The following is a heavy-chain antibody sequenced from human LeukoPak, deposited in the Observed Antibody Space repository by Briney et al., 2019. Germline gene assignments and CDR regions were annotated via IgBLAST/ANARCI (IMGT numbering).Heavy chain of an antibody. CDR3: ARSTPTYYDILTPFDY. CDR2: INPNSGGT. D-gene: IGHD3-9*01. Sequence: GASVKVSCKASGGTFSSYAISWVRQAPGQGLEWMGWINPNSGGTNYAQKFQGRVTMTRDTSISTAYMELSRLRSDDTAVYYCARSTPTYYDILTPFDYWGQGTLVTVSS. CDR1: GGTFSSYA. V-gene: IGHV1-2*02. J-gene: IGHJ4*02.